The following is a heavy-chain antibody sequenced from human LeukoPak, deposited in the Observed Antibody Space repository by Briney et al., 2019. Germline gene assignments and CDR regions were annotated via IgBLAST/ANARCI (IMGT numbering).Heavy chain of an antibody. Sequence: ASVKVSCKASGYTFNGYYMHWVRQVPGQGLEWMGWVNPTNGATNYAQKFQGRVTLTTDTSTNTAYMELSWLTSDDTAVYYCARPRTESGGYYYGHWGQGTLVTVSS. CDR2: VNPTNGAT. CDR1: GYTFNGYY. D-gene: IGHD3-22*01. CDR3: ARPRTESGGYYYGH. V-gene: IGHV1-2*02. J-gene: IGHJ4*02.